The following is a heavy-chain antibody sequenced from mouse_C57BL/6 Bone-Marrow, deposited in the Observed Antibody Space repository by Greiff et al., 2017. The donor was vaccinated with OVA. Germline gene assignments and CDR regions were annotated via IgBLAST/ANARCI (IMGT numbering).Heavy chain of an antibody. J-gene: IGHJ4*01. CDR1: GYTFTSYW. D-gene: IGHD1-1*01. V-gene: IGHV1-55*01. CDR2: IYPGSGST. Sequence: QVQLQQSGAELVKPGASVKMSCKASGYTFTSYWITWVKQRPGQGLEWIGDIYPGSGSTNYNEKFKSKATLTVDTSSSTAYMQLSSLTSEDSAVYYCARWGYGSSGYAMDYWGQGTSVTVSS. CDR3: ARWGYGSSGYAMDY.